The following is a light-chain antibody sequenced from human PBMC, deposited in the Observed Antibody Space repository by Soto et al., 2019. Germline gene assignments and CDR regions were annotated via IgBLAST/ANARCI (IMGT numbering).Light chain of an antibody. J-gene: IGKJ1*01. CDR3: QQYATYAPST. Sequence: DIQLTQSPSTLSASVGDRITITCRASQSIGTWLAWYQHRPGEGPKLLIHDASSLESGVPSRFSGSGSATESSLTISSLESGDSGTYHCQQYATYAPSTFGQGTKVEIK. CDR1: QSIGTW. V-gene: IGKV1-5*01. CDR2: DAS.